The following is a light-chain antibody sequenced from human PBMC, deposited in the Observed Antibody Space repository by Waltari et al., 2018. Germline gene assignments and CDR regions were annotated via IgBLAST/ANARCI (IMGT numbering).Light chain of an antibody. Sequence: EIVMPQSPATLSVSPGERATLSCRASQSVGSDLAWYQQKPGRAPNLLIHGASTRVTGIPARFSGSGSGTEFTLTISSLQSEDFAVYYCQQYNKWPPYTFGQGTKLEIK. J-gene: IGKJ2*01. V-gene: IGKV3-15*01. CDR3: QQYNKWPPYT. CDR1: QSVGSD. CDR2: GAS.